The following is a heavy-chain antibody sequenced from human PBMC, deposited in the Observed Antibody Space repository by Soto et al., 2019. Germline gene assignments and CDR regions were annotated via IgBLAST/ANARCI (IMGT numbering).Heavy chain of an antibody. CDR3: ESPKIRFWQQLDP. CDR2: IIPIFGTA. J-gene: IGHJ5*02. Sequence: VKLSCNTSGGTFSVYASSWVRQNPGQGLEWMGGIIPIFGTANYAQKFQCRVTITADESTSTAYMELSSLRSEDTAVYYCESPKIRFWQQLDPWGQATLVTGSS. CDR1: GGTFSVYA. V-gene: IGHV1-69*01. D-gene: IGHD3-3*01.